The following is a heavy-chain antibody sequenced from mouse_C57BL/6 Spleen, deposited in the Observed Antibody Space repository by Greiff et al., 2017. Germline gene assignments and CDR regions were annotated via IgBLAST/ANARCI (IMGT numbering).Heavy chain of an antibody. CDR1: GFSLTSYG. V-gene: IGHV2-2*01. CDR2: IWSGGST. CDR3: ASGRYFDV. J-gene: IGHJ1*03. Sequence: VQLLQSGPGLVQPSPCLSITCTASGFSLTSYGVHWVRQSPGKGLEWLGVIWSGGSTDYNAPFITRLSSSKDNSKSQVFFKMNSLQADDTAIYYCASGRYFDVWGTGTTVTVSS.